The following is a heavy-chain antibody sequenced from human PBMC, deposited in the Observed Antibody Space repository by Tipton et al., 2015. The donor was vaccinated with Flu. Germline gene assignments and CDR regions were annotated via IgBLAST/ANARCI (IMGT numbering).Heavy chain of an antibody. CDR1: GYIFTSYG. Sequence: QVQLVQSGAEVKKPGASVKVSCKASGYIFTSYGISWVRQAPGQGLEWMGWISVYNGNTDYAQKFQGRVTMTTDTSTSTAYMELRSLTSDDTAVYYCAREGWDSSSSWSYYFYGMDVWGQGTTVTVSS. J-gene: IGHJ6*02. CDR3: AREGWDSSSSWSYYFYGMDV. CDR2: ISVYNGNT. D-gene: IGHD6-6*01. V-gene: IGHV1-18*01.